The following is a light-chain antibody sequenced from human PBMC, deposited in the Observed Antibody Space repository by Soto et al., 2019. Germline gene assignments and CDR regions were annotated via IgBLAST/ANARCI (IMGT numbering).Light chain of an antibody. J-gene: IGKJ5*01. CDR2: DAS. Sequence: ELVLTQSPATLSLSPGERATLSCRASQSVSSYLAWYQQKPGQAPRLLIYDASNRATGIPARFSGSGSGTDFALTISSLEPDDCAVYYCQQRSNWPITFGQGTRLEIK. V-gene: IGKV3-11*01. CDR1: QSVSSY. CDR3: QQRSNWPIT.